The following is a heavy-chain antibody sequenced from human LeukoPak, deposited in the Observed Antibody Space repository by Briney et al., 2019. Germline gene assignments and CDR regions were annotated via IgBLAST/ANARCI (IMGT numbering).Heavy chain of an antibody. J-gene: IGHJ3*02. Sequence: GGSLRLSCAASGFTFSRYALSWVSQAPGKGLEWVSAIRGSGGSTYYTESVKGRFTISRDNYKNTLYLPMNRLRAEDTAIYYCRKDHYFDSGAAFDIWGQGTMVTVSS. CDR1: GFTFSRYA. V-gene: IGHV3-23*01. CDR3: RKDHYFDSGAAFDI. CDR2: IRGSGGST. D-gene: IGHD3-22*01.